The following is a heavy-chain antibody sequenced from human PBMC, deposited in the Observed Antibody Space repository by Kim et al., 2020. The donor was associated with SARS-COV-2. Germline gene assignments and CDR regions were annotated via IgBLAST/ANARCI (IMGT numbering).Heavy chain of an antibody. D-gene: IGHD1-1*01. V-gene: IGHV3-30*02. CDR1: GFIFSSYG. J-gene: IGHJ6*02. Sequence: GGSLRLSCAASGFIFSSYGMHWVRQAPGKGLEWVASIRYDGKKEKYDESVKGRFTIARDNSEKMLYLHMDSLRGEDTAVYYCARDFWKAGVYYYYGMDVWGQGTTVTVSS. CDR3: ARDFWKAGVYYYYGMDV. CDR2: IRYDGKKE.